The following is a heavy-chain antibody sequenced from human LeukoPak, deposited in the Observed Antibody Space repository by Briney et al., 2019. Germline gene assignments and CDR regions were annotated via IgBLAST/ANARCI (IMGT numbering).Heavy chain of an antibody. D-gene: IGHD1-26*01. CDR3: ARVPSGSYLGAFDI. Sequence: SVKVSCKASGGTFSSYAISWVRQAPGQGLEWMGGIIPIFGTANYAQKFQGRVTITADESTSTAYMELGSLRSEDTAVYYCARVPSGSYLGAFDIWGQGTMVTVSS. CDR1: GGTFSSYA. V-gene: IGHV1-69*01. J-gene: IGHJ3*02. CDR2: IIPIFGTA.